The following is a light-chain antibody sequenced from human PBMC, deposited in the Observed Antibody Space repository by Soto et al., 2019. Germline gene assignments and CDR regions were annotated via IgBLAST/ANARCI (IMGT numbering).Light chain of an antibody. CDR3: FPYVCTCTSG. V-gene: IGLV2-23*01. CDR2: EGS. J-gene: IGLJ1*01. Sequence: QSVLAQPASVSRSPGQSITVCCAGTSSDVGSYNLVSWYQNHPGRAPKLMIYEGSKRPSGVSNRFSGSKSGNTAPLTISGLQAAIVAEYVCFPYVCTCTSGFGTGPNVTV. CDR1: SSDVGSYNL.